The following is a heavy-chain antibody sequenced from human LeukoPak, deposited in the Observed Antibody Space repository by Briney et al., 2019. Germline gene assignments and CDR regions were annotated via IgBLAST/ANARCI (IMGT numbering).Heavy chain of an antibody. CDR1: GFTFSSYA. D-gene: IGHD1-26*01. CDR3: ASSGSYRFDY. Sequence: GGSLRLSCAASGFTFSSYAMSWVRQAPGKGLEWVSAISHDGGTPYYADSVKGRFTISRDNAKNSLYLQMNSLRDEDTAVYYCASSGSYRFDYWGQGTLVTVSS. V-gene: IGHV3-23*01. J-gene: IGHJ4*02. CDR2: ISHDGGTP.